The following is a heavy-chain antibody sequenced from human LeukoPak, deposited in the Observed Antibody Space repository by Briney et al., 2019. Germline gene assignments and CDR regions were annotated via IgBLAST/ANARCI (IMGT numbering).Heavy chain of an antibody. Sequence: SGTLSLNCTVSGGSISSYYWRWIRQPAGKGLEGIGRIYTSGSTNYNPSLKSRVTMSVDTSKNQFSLKLSSVTAADTAVYYCARVSIEPGAFDIWGQGTMVTVSS. J-gene: IGHJ3*02. D-gene: IGHD3-16*02. CDR1: GGSISSYY. V-gene: IGHV4-4*07. CDR2: IYTSGST. CDR3: ARVSIEPGAFDI.